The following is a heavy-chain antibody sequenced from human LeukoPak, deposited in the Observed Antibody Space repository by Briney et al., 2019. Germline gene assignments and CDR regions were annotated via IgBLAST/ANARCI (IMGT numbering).Heavy chain of an antibody. CDR1: GGTFSSYA. D-gene: IGHD4-17*01. Sequence: SVKVSCKASGGTFSSYAISWVRQAPGQGLEWMGGIIPIFGTANYAQKFQGRVTITADESTSTAYMELSSLRSEDTAVYYCASQWTATTSRFDYWGQGTLVTVSS. CDR3: ASQWTATTSRFDY. CDR2: IIPIFGTA. J-gene: IGHJ4*02. V-gene: IGHV1-69*13.